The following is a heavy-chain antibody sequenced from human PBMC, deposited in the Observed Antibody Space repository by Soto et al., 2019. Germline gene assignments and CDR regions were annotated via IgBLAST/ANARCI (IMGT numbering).Heavy chain of an antibody. J-gene: IGHJ4*02. V-gene: IGHV4-4*02. D-gene: IGHD1-26*01. Sequence: QVHLQESGPGLVRPSGTLSLTCAVSGASISSTTSHNWWSWVRQPPGKGLELIGEIYHSGSTNYNPALKSRITMSVDKSTNQFSLKLTSVTAADTAVYYCARMVGATLVDFWGQGTLVTVSS. CDR1: GASISSTTSHNW. CDR2: IYHSGST. CDR3: ARMVGATLVDF.